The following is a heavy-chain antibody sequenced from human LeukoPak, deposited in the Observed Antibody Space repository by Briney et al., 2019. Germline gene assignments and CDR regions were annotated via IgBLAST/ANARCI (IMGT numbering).Heavy chain of an antibody. Sequence: PGGSLRLSCAASGFTFSSYGMHWVRQAPGKGLEWVAFIRYDGSNKYYADSVKGRFTISRDNSKNTLYLQMNSLRAEDTAVYYCAKGQFYYGSGRVPPIDYWGQGTLVTVSS. CDR3: AKGQFYYGSGRVPPIDY. J-gene: IGHJ4*02. V-gene: IGHV3-30*02. D-gene: IGHD3-10*01. CDR1: GFTFSSYG. CDR2: IRYDGSNK.